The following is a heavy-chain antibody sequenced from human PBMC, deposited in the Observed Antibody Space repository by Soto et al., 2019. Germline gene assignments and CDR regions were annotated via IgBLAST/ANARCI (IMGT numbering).Heavy chain of an antibody. CDR3: ARDDRFCSSDCPLYYFDY. J-gene: IGHJ4*02. CDR1: GFTVSSNY. Sequence: GGSLRLSCAASGFTVSSNYMSWVRQAPGKGLEWVSVIYSGGSTYYADSVKGRFTISRDNSKKTLYLQMNSLRAEDTAVYYCARDDRFCSSDCPLYYFDYWGQGTLGTGSS. CDR2: IYSGGST. V-gene: IGHV3-66*01. D-gene: IGHD6-13*01.